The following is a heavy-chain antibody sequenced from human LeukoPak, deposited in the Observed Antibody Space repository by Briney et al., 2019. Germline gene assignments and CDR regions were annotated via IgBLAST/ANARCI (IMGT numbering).Heavy chain of an antibody. D-gene: IGHD6-19*01. CDR1: GYSFTSYW. CDR2: IYPGDSDT. J-gene: IGHJ4*02. Sequence: GESLKISCKGSGYSFTSYWIGWVRQMPGKGLEWVGIIYPGDSDTRYSPSFQGQVTISADKSISTAYRQWSSLKASDTAMYYCARMKYSSGWPVDYWGQGTLVTVSS. V-gene: IGHV5-51*01. CDR3: ARMKYSSGWPVDY.